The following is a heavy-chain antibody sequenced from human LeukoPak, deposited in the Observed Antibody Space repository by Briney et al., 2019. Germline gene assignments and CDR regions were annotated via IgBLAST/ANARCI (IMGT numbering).Heavy chain of an antibody. CDR3: ARALPSHCGGDCSRRAFDY. CDR1: GGSISSGDYY. D-gene: IGHD2-21*02. Sequence: PSQTLSLTCTVSGGSISSGDYYWSWIRQPPGKGLEWIGYIYYSGSTYYNPSLKSRVTISVDTSKNQFSLKLSSVTAADTAVYYCARALPSHCGGDCSRRAFDYWGQGTLVTVSS. J-gene: IGHJ4*02. V-gene: IGHV4-30-4*01. CDR2: IYYSGST.